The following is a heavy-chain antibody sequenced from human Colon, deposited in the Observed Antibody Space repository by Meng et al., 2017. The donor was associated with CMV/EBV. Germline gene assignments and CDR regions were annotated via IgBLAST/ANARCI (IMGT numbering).Heavy chain of an antibody. V-gene: IGHV1-3*04. Sequence: QVQLVQSGAEVKDAGASVRVSCKVSGYSFSNYVLHWVRHASGQGLEGMGWISTGYDNGKYSQKFQGRVAITKETSSSTAYLDLSSLKSEDTAVYYGAITSLFDYWGQGTLVTVSS. CDR1: GYSFSNYV. CDR2: ISTGYDNG. J-gene: IGHJ4*02. CDR3: AITSLFDY.